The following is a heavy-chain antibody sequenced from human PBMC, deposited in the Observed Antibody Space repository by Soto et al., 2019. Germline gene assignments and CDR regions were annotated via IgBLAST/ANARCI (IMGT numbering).Heavy chain of an antibody. V-gene: IGHV1-18*01. J-gene: IGHJ4*02. CDR3: ARGRYGDY. CDR1: GYAFTTYG. CDR2: ISAHNGNT. D-gene: IGHD1-1*01. Sequence: QVHLVQSGDEVKKPGASVKVSCQGTGYAFTTYGITWVRQAPGQGLEWMGWISAHNGNTNYAQKLQGRVTVTRDTSTSTAYMELRSLRYDDPAVYYCARGRYGDYSGKGALVTVSS.